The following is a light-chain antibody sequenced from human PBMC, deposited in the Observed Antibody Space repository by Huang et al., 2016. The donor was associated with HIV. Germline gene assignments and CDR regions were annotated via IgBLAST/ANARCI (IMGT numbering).Light chain of an antibody. CDR3: QQYGSSPT. V-gene: IGKV3-20*01. CDR2: GAS. Sequence: EIVLTQSPGTLSLSPGERATLSCRASQSVSSNYLAWYQQKSGQAPRLLIYGASSRATGIPDRFSGSGSGTDFTLTISRLEPEDFAVYYCQQYGSSPTFSQGTRLEIK. J-gene: IGKJ5*01. CDR1: QSVSSNY.